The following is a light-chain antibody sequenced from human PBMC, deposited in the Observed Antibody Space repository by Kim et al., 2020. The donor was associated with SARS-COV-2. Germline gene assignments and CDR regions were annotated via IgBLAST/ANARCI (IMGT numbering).Light chain of an antibody. J-gene: IGLJ2*01. Sequence: GGTVTLSCGSNTGTVTNGHYPYWFQQKPGQAPRTLIFDTSKKHSWTPARFSGSLLGGRAALTLSGARPEDEAEYYCLLSYSDTRPVFGGGTKLTVL. CDR1: TGTVTNGHY. CDR3: LLSYSDTRPV. V-gene: IGLV7-46*01. CDR2: DTS.